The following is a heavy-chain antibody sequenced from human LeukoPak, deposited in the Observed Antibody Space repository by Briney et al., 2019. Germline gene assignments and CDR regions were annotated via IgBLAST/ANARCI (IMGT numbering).Heavy chain of an antibody. J-gene: IGHJ3*02. CDR1: GGSIASGGFS. CDR3: ARQAHYDSSGYYFPSTSNDAFDI. Sequence: SETLSLTCAVSGGSIASGGFSWNWIRQPPGKGLEWIGSIYYSGSTYYNPSLKSRVTISVDTSKNQFSLKLSSVTAADTAVYYCARQAHYDSSGYYFPSTSNDAFDIWGQGTMVTVSS. CDR2: IYYSGST. V-gene: IGHV4-39*01. D-gene: IGHD3-22*01.